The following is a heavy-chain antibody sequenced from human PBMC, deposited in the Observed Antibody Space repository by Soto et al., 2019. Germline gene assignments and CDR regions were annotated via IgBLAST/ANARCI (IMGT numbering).Heavy chain of an antibody. V-gene: IGHV4-31*03. CDR2: IYYSGST. D-gene: IGHD3-10*01. J-gene: IGHJ5*02. CDR1: GGSISSGGYY. Sequence: QVQLQESGPGLVKPSQTLSLTCTVSGGSISSGGYYWSWIRQHPGKGLEWIGYIYYSGSTYYNPSLESRVTISVDTSKNQYSLKLSSVTAADAAVYYCARGLITMRDGFDPWGQGTLVTVSS. CDR3: ARGLITMRDGFDP.